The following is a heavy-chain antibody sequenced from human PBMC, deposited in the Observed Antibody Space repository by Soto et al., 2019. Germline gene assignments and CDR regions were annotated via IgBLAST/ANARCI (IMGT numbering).Heavy chain of an antibody. CDR2: ISSNGGST. CDR3: ARVGYSSGWPGAFDY. D-gene: IGHD6-19*01. V-gene: IGHV3-64*01. Sequence: EVQLVESGGGLVQPGGSLRLSCAASGFTFSSYAMHWVRQAPGKGLEYVSAISSNGGSTYYANSVKGRFTISRDNSKNTLYLQMGCLGAEDMAVYYCARVGYSSGWPGAFDYWGQGTLVTVSS. J-gene: IGHJ4*02. CDR1: GFTFSSYA.